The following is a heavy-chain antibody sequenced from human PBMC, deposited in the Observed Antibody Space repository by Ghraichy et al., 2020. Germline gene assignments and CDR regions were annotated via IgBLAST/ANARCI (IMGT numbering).Heavy chain of an antibody. CDR3: ARVSWGGYDLYYYYGMDV. D-gene: IGHD5-12*01. V-gene: IGHV4-34*01. CDR2: INHSGST. CDR1: GGSFSGYY. Sequence: SETLSLTCAVYGGSFSGYYWSWIRQPPGKGLEWIGEINHSGSTNYNPSLKSRVTISVDTSKNQFSLKLSSVTAADTAVYYCARVSWGGYDLYYYYGMDVWGQGTTVTVSS. J-gene: IGHJ6*02.